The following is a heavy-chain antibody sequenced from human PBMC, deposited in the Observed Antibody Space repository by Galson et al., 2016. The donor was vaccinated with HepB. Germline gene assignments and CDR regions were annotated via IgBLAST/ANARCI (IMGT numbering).Heavy chain of an antibody. CDR3: ASQLGRRAGFDY. D-gene: IGHD3-16*01. V-gene: IGHV3-11*01. J-gene: IGHJ4*02. CDR2: ITFAAGGT. CDR1: GFDFDNYY. Sequence: SLRLSCAASGFDFDNYYMSWIRQAPGKGLESISYITFAAGGTFYADSVKGRFTISRDNAKNTLFLQMSYLRVEDTATYYCASQLGRRAGFDYWGQGVLVSVSA.